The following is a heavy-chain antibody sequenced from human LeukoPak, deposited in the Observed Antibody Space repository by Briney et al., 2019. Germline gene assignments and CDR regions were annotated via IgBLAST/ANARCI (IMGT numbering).Heavy chain of an antibody. CDR1: GGTFSSYA. CDR3: ARDDQQSWNVLNY. J-gene: IGHJ4*02. CDR2: IIPIFGTA. Sequence: SVKVSCKASGGTFSSYAISWVRQAPGQGLEWMGGIIPIFGTANYAQKFQGRVTITTDESTSTAYMELSSQRSEDTAVYYCARDDQQSWNVLNYWGQGTLVTVSS. V-gene: IGHV1-69*05. D-gene: IGHD1-1*01.